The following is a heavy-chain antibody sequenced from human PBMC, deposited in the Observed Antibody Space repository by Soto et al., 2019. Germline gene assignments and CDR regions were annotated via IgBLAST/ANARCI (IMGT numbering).Heavy chain of an antibody. CDR2: LPYEGSHK. J-gene: IGHJ6*02. CDR3: SKDFELPDGDYYHSGMDV. Sequence: QVHLVESGGGVVQSGGSLRLSCLASGFDFISHGMYWVRQAPGRGLEWVALLPYEGSHKFYVDSLKGRFTISRDSSKRTLYLQMSSLRPEDTALYYCSKDFELPDGDYYHSGMDVWGQGTTVSVSS. V-gene: IGHV3-30*18. CDR1: GFDFISHG. D-gene: IGHD1-7*01.